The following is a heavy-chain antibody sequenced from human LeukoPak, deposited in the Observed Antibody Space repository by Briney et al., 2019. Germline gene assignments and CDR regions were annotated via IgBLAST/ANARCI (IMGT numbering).Heavy chain of an antibody. D-gene: IGHD7-27*01. CDR2: IYSSGST. Sequence: KPSETLSLTCTVSDGSIRNYYWGWIRQPPGKGLEWIGYIYSSGSTNYNPSLKSRVTISVDTSKNQFSLELSSLTAADTAVYYCARGCHWGNWYLDLWGRGTMVTVSS. J-gene: IGHJ2*01. CDR1: DGSIRNYY. V-gene: IGHV4-59*12. CDR3: ARGCHWGNWYLDL.